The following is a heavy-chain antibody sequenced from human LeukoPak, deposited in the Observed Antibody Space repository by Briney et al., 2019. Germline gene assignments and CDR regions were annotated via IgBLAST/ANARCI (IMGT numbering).Heavy chain of an antibody. D-gene: IGHD2-2*01. CDR3: ARHSESYASSDY. Sequence: GESLKISCNGSGYSFTTYWISWVRHMPGKGLEWMGRIDPSDSYTNHSPSFQGHVTISADRSISTAYLQWSSLQASDTAIYYCARHSESYASSDYWGQGTLVTVSS. CDR2: IDPSDSYT. CDR1: GYSFTTYW. J-gene: IGHJ4*02. V-gene: IGHV5-10-1*01.